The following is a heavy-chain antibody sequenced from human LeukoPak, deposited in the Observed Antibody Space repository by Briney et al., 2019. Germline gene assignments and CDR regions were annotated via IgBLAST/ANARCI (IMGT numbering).Heavy chain of an antibody. Sequence: GRSLRLSCAASGFTFDDYAMHWVRQAPGKGLEWVSLISWDGGSTYYADSVKGRFTISRDNSKNSLYLQMNSLRAEDTALYYCAKSFMVRGGYIDYWGQGTLVTVSS. D-gene: IGHD3-10*01. CDR2: ISWDGGST. CDR1: GFTFDDYA. V-gene: IGHV3-43D*03. J-gene: IGHJ4*02. CDR3: AKSFMVRGGYIDY.